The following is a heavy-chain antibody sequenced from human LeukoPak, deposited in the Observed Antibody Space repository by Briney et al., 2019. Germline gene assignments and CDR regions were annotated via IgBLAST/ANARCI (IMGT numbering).Heavy chain of an antibody. Sequence: PGRSLRLSCAASGFTFSSYATHWVRQAPGKGLEWVAVISYDGSNKYYADSVKGRFTISRDNSKNTLYLQMNSLRAEDTAVYYCARPMVAYFFDYWGQGTLVTVSS. CDR1: GFTFSSYA. J-gene: IGHJ4*02. CDR2: ISYDGSNK. CDR3: ARPMVAYFFDY. D-gene: IGHD2-15*01. V-gene: IGHV3-30*04.